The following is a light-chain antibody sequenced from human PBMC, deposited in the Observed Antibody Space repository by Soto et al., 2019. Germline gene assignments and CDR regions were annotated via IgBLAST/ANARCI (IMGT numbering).Light chain of an antibody. Sequence: EIVLTQSPGTLSLSPGESATLSCRASRSLDSGQLAWYQQKVGRAPRLLIHDAFMRATGIPDRFSGSGSGTDFTLTIARLEPEDFAVYICQQYGTSPRTFGQGTRLEIK. CDR3: QQYGTSPRT. CDR2: DAF. CDR1: RSLDSGQ. J-gene: IGKJ5*01. V-gene: IGKV3-20*01.